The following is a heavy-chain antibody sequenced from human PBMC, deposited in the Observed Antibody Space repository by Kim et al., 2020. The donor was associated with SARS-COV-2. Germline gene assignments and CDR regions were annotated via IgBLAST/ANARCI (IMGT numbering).Heavy chain of an antibody. D-gene: IGHD1-26*01. V-gene: IGHV3-30-3*01. CDR1: GFTFSSYA. CDR2: ISYDGSSK. CDR3: ARALGGSYYHGMDV. Sequence: GGSLRLSCAASGFTFSSYAMHWVRQAPGKGLEWVAVISYDGSSKYYADSVKGRFTISRDNSKNTLYLQMNSLRAEDTAVYYCARALGGSYYHGMDVWGQGTTVTVSS. J-gene: IGHJ6*02.